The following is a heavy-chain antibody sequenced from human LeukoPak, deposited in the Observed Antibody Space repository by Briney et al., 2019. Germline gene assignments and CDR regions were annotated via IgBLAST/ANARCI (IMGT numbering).Heavy chain of an antibody. CDR3: AGGRGEMATIEVVVDI. CDR2: IYTSGST. D-gene: IGHD5-24*01. J-gene: IGHJ3*02. Sequence: SETLSLTCTVSGGSISSYYWSWIRQPAGKGLEWIGRIYTSGSTNYNPSLKSRVTMSVDTSKNQFSLKLSSVTAADTAVYYCAGGRGEMATIEVVVDIWGQGTMVTVSS. CDR1: GGSISSYY. V-gene: IGHV4-4*07.